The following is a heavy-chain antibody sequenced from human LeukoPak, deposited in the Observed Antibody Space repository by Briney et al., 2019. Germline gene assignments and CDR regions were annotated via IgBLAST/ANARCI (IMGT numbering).Heavy chain of an antibody. J-gene: IGHJ3*02. D-gene: IGHD2-2*02. CDR3: ARGYCSSTSCYTWFHDAFDI. Sequence: GGSLRLSCAASGFTFDDYGMSWVRQAPGRGLEWVSGINWNGGSTGYADSVKGRFTISRDNAKNSLYLQMNSLRAEDTALYYCARGYCSSTSCYTWFHDAFDIWGQGTMVTFSS. V-gene: IGHV3-20*04. CDR1: GFTFDDYG. CDR2: INWNGGST.